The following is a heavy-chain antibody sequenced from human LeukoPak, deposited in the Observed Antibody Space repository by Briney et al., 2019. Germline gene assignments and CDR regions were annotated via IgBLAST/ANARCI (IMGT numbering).Heavy chain of an antibody. CDR1: GFTFSSYW. J-gene: IGHJ4*02. V-gene: IGHV3-74*01. Sequence: GGSLGLSCAASGFTFSSYWMHWVRQAPGKGLVWVSRINSDGSSTSYADSVKGRFTISRDNAKNTLYLQMNSLRAEDTAVYYCARVYYYDSSPDYWGQGTLVTVSS. D-gene: IGHD3-22*01. CDR2: INSDGSST. CDR3: ARVYYYDSSPDY.